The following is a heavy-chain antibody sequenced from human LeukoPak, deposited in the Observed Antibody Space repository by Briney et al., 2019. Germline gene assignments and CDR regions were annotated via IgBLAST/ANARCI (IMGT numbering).Heavy chain of an antibody. CDR2: IYYSGST. V-gene: IGHV4-59*01. Sequence: PSETLSLTCAVYGGSFSGYYWSWIRQPPGKGLEWIGYIYYSGSTNYNPSLKSRVTISVDTSENQLSLQLRSVTAADTAVYYCARHSKGVATTPLYYVDVWGKGTTVTISS. D-gene: IGHD5-12*01. J-gene: IGHJ6*03. CDR1: GGSFSGYY. CDR3: ARHSKGVATTPLYYVDV.